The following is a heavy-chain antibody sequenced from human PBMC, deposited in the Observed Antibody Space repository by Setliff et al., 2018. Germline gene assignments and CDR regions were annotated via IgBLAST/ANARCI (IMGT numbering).Heavy chain of an antibody. CDR1: GGSLSLHY. CDR3: ARWGENSGRPDWRAFDI. CDR2: IYYSGST. Sequence: PSETQSLTCAVSGGSLSLHYWSWIRQPPGKGLEWIGNIYYSGSTNYNPSLKSRVTITVDTSKNQFSLKLSSVSAADTAVYYCARWGENSGRPDWRAFDIWGQGTMVTVSS. V-gene: IGHV4-59*11. J-gene: IGHJ3*02. D-gene: IGHD1-26*01.